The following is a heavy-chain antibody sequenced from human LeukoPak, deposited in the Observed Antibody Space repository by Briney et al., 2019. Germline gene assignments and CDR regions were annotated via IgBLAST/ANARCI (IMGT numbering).Heavy chain of an antibody. CDR3: AKDTPDGVSPTPDDYYFDY. V-gene: IGHV3-48*03. CDR2: ISSSGSTI. J-gene: IGHJ4*02. Sequence: GGSLRLSCAASGFTFSSYEMNWVRQAPGKGLEWVSYISSSGSTIYYADSVKGRFTISRDNAKNSLYLQMNSLRAEDTAVYYCAKDTPDGVSPTPDDYYFDYWGQGTLVTVSS. CDR1: GFTFSSYE. D-gene: IGHD3-16*01.